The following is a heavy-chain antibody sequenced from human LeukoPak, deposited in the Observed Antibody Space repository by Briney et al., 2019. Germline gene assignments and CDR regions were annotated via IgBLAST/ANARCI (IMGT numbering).Heavy chain of an antibody. CDR1: GGSISITNYY. D-gene: IGHD3-22*01. CDR3: ARGPPKYDSSGYYFNY. J-gene: IGHJ4*02. CDR2: IYYSGDT. V-gene: IGHV4-39*07. Sequence: SETLSLTCTVSGGSISITNYYWGWIRQPPGKGPEWVGSIYYSGDTYYNSSLQSRVTISVDTSKNQFSLKLSSVTAADTAVYYCARGPPKYDSSGYYFNYWGQGTLVTVSS.